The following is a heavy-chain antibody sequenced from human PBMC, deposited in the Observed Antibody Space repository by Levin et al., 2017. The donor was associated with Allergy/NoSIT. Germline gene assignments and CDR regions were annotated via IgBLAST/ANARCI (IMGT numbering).Heavy chain of an antibody. CDR1: GFILGDYT. Sequence: GGSLRLSCLASGFILGDYTVNWVRQAPGKGLEWISSISGSSSYVFYAASIKGRFTVSRDNAQNSVFLQMDSLTPEDTAVYFCARDQDHGFLSAFGWFDPWGQGTLVSVSS. CDR3: ARDQDHGFLSAFGWFDP. J-gene: IGHJ5*02. V-gene: IGHV3-21*01. D-gene: IGHD3-3*01. CDR2: ISGSSSYV.